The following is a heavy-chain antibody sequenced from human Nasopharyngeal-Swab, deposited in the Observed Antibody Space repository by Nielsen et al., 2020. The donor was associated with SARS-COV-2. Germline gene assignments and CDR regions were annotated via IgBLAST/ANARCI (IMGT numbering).Heavy chain of an antibody. Sequence: GGSLRLSCAASGFTFSSCWMSWVRQAPGKGLEWVAYIKEDGSEKYFVDSVKGRFTISRDNAKNSLYLQMNSLRAEDTAVYYCARDYTRFDYWGQGTLVTVSS. CDR1: GFTFSSCW. D-gene: IGHD3-16*01. V-gene: IGHV3-7*05. CDR2: IKEDGSEK. J-gene: IGHJ4*02. CDR3: ARDYTRFDY.